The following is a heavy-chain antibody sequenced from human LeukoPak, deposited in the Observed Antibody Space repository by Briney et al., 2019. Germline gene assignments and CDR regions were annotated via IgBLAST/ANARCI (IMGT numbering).Heavy chain of an antibody. D-gene: IGHD2-15*01. V-gene: IGHV4-39*01. CDR2: IYYSGST. Sequence: SETLSLTCTVSGGSISSSSYYWGWIRQPRGKGLEWIGSIYYSGSTYYNPSLKSRVTISVDTSKNQFSLKLSSVTAADTAVYYCARRIRGFDYWGQGTLVTVSS. J-gene: IGHJ4*02. CDR1: GGSISSSSYY. CDR3: ARRIRGFDY.